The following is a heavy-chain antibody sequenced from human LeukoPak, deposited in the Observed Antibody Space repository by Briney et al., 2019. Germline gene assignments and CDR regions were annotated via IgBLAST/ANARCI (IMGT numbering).Heavy chain of an antibody. D-gene: IGHD1-26*01. J-gene: IGHJ2*01. CDR2: IYTSGNT. V-gene: IGHV4-61*02. CDR1: GGSISSGSYH. Sequence: SDTLSLTCTVSGGSISSGSYHWGWIPQPAGKGLEWIGRIYTSGNTNYNPSLQSRLTISEDTSQNQLSLKQPPVSAPAQAVHFCARDVWDWYFDLWGRGTLVTVSS. CDR3: ARDVWDWYFDL.